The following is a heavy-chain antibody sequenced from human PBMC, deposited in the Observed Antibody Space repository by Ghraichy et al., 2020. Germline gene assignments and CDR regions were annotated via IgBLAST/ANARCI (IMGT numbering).Heavy chain of an antibody. CDR3: ARQGVVGVVDAFDI. V-gene: IGHV4-59*08. Sequence: SETLSLTCTVSGDSISSYYWSWIRQPPGKGLEWIGDIFYSGSTNYNPSLKSRVTISADTSKNQFSLKLSSVTAADTAVYYCARQGVVGVVDAFDIWGQGTMVTVSS. D-gene: IGHD2-2*01. CDR2: IFYSGST. J-gene: IGHJ3*02. CDR1: GDSISSYY.